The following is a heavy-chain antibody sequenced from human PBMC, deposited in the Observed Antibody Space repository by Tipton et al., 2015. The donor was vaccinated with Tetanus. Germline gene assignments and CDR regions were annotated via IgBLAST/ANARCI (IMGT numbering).Heavy chain of an antibody. CDR1: GGSISSIS. J-gene: IGHJ4*02. D-gene: IGHD6-13*01. V-gene: IGHV4-39*01. CDR3: AKHGDTSRNYYFDY. Sequence: TLSLTCTVSGGSISSISWIRQPPGKGLEWIGNIFYSGSTSYNPSLKSRVTLSVDTSRNQFSLKLTSVTAADTAICYCAKHGDTSRNYYFDYWGQGALVTVSS. CDR2: IFYSGST.